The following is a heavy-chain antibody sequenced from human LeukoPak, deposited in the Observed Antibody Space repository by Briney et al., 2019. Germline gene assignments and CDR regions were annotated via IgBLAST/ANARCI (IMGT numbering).Heavy chain of an antibody. CDR1: GYTFTSYD. V-gene: IGHV1-8*01. CDR2: MNPNSGNT. CDR3: ARGLGYCSGGSCSHLDH. J-gene: IGHJ4*02. D-gene: IGHD2-15*01. Sequence: EASVKVSCKASGYTFTSYDINWVRQATGQGLEWMGWMNPNSGNTGYTQKFQGRVTMTRNTSISTAYMELSSLRSEDTAVYYCARGLGYCSGGSCSHLDHWGQGTLVTVSS.